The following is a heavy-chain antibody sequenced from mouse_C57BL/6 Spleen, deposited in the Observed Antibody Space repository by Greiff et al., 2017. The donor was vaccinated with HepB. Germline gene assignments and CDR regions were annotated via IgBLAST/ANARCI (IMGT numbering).Heavy chain of an antibody. CDR2: ISDGGSYT. CDR3: ASVEGYFDY. J-gene: IGHJ2*01. V-gene: IGHV5-4*03. CDR1: GFTFSSYA. Sequence: EVMLVESGGGLVKPGGSLKLSCAASGFTFSSYAMSWVRQTPEKRLEWVATISDGGSYTYYPDNVKGRFTISRDNAKNNLYLQMSHLKSEDTAMYYGASVEGYFDYGSQGTTLTVSS.